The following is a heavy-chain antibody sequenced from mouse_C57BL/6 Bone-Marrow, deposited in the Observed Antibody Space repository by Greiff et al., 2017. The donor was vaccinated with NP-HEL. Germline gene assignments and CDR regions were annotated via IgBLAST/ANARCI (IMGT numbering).Heavy chain of an antibody. J-gene: IGHJ2*01. D-gene: IGHD5-1*01. V-gene: IGHV1-81*01. CDR1: GYTFTSYG. Sequence: VQLVESGAELARPGASVKLSCKASGYTFTSYGISWVKQRTGQGLEWIGEIYPRSGNTYYNEKFKGKATLNADKSSSTAYMERRSLTSEDSAVYVCARECTYTYYFDYWGQGTTLTVSS. CDR2: IYPRSGNT. CDR3: ARECTYTYYFDY.